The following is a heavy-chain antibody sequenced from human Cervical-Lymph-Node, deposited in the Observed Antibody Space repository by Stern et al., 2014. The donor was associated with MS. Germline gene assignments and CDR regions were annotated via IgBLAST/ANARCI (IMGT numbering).Heavy chain of an antibody. CDR1: GGTFNNHV. Sequence: QVQLVQSGAEVKKPWSSVKVSCKASGGTFNNHVISWVREAPGQGLEWMGGIIPMFGTADYAQRFQGRVKITADKSTSTVHMELSSLTSEDTAMYYCANRDMGYSYGRHDYWGQGTLVTVSS. J-gene: IGHJ4*02. CDR2: IIPMFGTA. CDR3: ANRDMGYSYGRHDY. D-gene: IGHD5-18*01. V-gene: IGHV1-69*06.